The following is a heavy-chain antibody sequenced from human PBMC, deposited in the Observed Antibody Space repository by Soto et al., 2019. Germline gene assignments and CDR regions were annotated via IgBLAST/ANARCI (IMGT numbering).Heavy chain of an antibody. CDR3: TTATTPWGGETYYYYGMDV. D-gene: IGHD2-21*01. V-gene: IGHV3-15*07. Sequence: GGSLRLSCAASGFTFSNAWMNWVRQAPGKGLEWVGRIKSKTDGGTTDYAAPVKGRFTISRDDSKNTLYLQMNSLKTEDTAVYYCTTATTPWGGETYYYYGMDVWGQGTTVTVSS. CDR1: GFTFSNAW. J-gene: IGHJ6*02. CDR2: IKSKTDGGTT.